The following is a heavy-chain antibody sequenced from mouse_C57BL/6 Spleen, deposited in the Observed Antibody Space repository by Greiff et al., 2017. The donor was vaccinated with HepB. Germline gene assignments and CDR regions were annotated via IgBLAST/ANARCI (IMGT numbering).Heavy chain of an antibody. Sequence: VQLQQSGPELVKPGASVKISCKASGFYFTDYNMNWVKQSSGKSLEWIGVINPNYGTTSYNQKFKGKATLTVDQSSSTAYMQLNSLTSEDSAVYYYARIGYYYGSSYPFDYWGQGTLVTVSA. D-gene: IGHD1-1*01. V-gene: IGHV1-39*01. J-gene: IGHJ3*01. CDR1: GFYFTDYN. CDR3: ARIGYYYGSSYPFDY. CDR2: INPNYGTT.